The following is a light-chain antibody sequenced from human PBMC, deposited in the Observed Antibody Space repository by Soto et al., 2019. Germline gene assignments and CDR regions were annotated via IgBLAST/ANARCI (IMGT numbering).Light chain of an antibody. CDR1: AGAVTSAYY. V-gene: IGLV7-43*01. J-gene: IGLJ2*01. CDR3: LLYYGGAQVL. CDR2: STS. Sequence: QAVVTQEPSLTVSPGGTVTLTCASRAGAVTSAYYTNWLQQKPGQAPRALIYSTSEKHSWTPARFSGSLLGGKAALTLSAAQPEDDADYYCLLYYGGAQVLFGGGTKLIVL.